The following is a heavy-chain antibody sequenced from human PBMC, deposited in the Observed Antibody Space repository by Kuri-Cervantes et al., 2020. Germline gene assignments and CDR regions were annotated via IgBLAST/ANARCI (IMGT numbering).Heavy chain of an antibody. V-gene: IGHV1-18*01. CDR1: GYTFTSYG. D-gene: IGHD6-19*01. J-gene: IGHJ4*02. Sequence: ASVKVSCKASGYTFTSYGISWVRQAPGQGLEWMGWISAYNGNTNYAQKLQGRVTMTTDTSTSTAYMELRSLRAEDTAVYYCVVIAVADKTDYWGQGTLVTVSS. CDR3: VVIAVADKTDY. CDR2: ISAYNGNT.